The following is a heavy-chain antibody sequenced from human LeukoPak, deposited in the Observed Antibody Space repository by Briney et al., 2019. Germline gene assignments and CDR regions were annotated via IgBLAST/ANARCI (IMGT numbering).Heavy chain of an antibody. CDR3: ARGLTYYYDSSGYYLDY. V-gene: IGHV3-64*01. J-gene: IGHJ4*02. CDR2: ISSNGGST. D-gene: IGHD3-22*01. CDR1: GFTFSSYA. Sequence: GSLRLSCAASGFTFSSYAMHWVRQAPGKGLEYVSAISSNGGSTYYANSVKGRFTISRDNSKNTLYLQMGSLRAEDMAVYYCARGLTYYYDSSGYYLDYWGQGTLVTVSS.